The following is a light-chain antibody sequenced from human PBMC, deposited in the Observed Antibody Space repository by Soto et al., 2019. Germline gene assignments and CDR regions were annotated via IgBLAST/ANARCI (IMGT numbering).Light chain of an antibody. CDR3: QQRSNWWT. J-gene: IGKJ1*01. V-gene: IGKV3-11*01. CDR1: QSVSSY. Sequence: EIVLTQSPATLSSSPGERATLSCRASQSVSSYLAWYQQKPGQAPRLLIYDASNGATGIPTRFSGSGSGTDFTLTISSLAPEDFAVYYCQQRSNWWTFGQGTKVEIK. CDR2: DAS.